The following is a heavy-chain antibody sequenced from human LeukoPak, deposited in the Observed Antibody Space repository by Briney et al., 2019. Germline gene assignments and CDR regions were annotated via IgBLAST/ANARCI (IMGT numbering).Heavy chain of an antibody. V-gene: IGHV4-38-2*02. CDR1: GYSISSGYY. CDR3: ARYYTSGSFDY. Sequence: SETLSLTCTVSGYSISSGYYWGWIRQPPGKGLEWIGSIYHSGSTYYNPSLKSRVTISVDTSKNQFSLKLSSVTAADTAVYYCARYYTSGSFDYWGQGTLVTVS. D-gene: IGHD3-10*01. J-gene: IGHJ4*02. CDR2: IYHSGST.